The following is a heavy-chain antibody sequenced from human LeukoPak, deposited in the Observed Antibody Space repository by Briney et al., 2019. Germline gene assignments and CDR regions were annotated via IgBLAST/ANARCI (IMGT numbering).Heavy chain of an antibody. CDR1: GFTFSSYG. J-gene: IGHJ4*02. CDR3: AKGVRRGYLYYFDY. D-gene: IGHD3-22*01. Sequence: GRSQRLSCAASGFTFSSYGMHWVRQAPGKGLEWVAVISYDGSNKYYADSVKGRFTISRDNSKNTLYLQMNSLRAEDTAVYYCAKGVRRGYLYYFDYWGQGTLVTVSS. V-gene: IGHV3-30*18. CDR2: ISYDGSNK.